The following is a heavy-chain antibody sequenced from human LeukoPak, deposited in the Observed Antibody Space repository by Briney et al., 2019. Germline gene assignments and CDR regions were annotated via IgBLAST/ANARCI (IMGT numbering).Heavy chain of an antibody. CDR1: GFTFSSYG. CDR2: IWYDGSNK. CDR3: ARAGVVPARLCDY. D-gene: IGHD2-15*01. Sequence: GGSLGLLWAASGFTFSSYGMHWVRQASSKGLVLGAVIWYDGSNKYCADSVKGRFTISRDNYKHTLYLHMNSLRAEHTGVYYCARAGVVPARLCDYWGEGALVTVSS. J-gene: IGHJ4*02. V-gene: IGHV3-33*01.